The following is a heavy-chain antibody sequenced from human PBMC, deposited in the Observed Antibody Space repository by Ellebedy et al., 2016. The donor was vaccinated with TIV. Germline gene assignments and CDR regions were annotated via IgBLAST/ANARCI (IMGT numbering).Heavy chain of an antibody. CDR3: AREFRVGTTTGFGY. J-gene: IGHJ4*02. CDR2: IDPSDSYS. CDR1: GYSFTGYW. Sequence: GESLKISCKGSGYSFTGYWINWVRQMPGKGLEWMAKIDPSDSYSKYSPSFQGHVTISADKSISTAYLHWSSLKASDTAMYYCAREFRVGTTTGFGYWGQGTLVTVSS. V-gene: IGHV5-10-1*01. D-gene: IGHD1-26*01.